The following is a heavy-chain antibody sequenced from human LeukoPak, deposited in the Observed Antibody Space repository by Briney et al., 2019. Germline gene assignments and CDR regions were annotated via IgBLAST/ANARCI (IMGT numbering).Heavy chain of an antibody. CDR3: ARSQYYYDSSGYYFPDY. Sequence: SQTLSLTCAISGDSVSSNSAAWNWIRQSPSRGLEWLGRTYYRSKWYNDYAVSVKSRITINPDTSKNQFSLQLNSVTPEDTAVYYCARSQYYYDSSGYYFPDYWGQGTLVTVSS. CDR1: GDSVSSNSAA. CDR2: TYYRSKWYN. J-gene: IGHJ4*02. V-gene: IGHV6-1*01. D-gene: IGHD3-22*01.